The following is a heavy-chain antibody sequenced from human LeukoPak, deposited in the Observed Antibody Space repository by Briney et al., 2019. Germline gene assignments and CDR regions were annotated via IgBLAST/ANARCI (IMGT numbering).Heavy chain of an antibody. V-gene: IGHV5-51*01. D-gene: IGHD2-15*01. CDR1: GYSFTSYW. CDR3: ARLTKYCSGATCYQKYYFDY. CDR2: IYPGDSDT. Sequence: GESLKISCKGSGYSFTSYWIGWVRQMSGKGLEWMGIIYPGDSDTRYSPSFQGQVTISADKSISTAYLQWSSLKASDTAMYNCARLTKYCSGATCYQKYYFDYWGQGTLVTVSS. J-gene: IGHJ4*02.